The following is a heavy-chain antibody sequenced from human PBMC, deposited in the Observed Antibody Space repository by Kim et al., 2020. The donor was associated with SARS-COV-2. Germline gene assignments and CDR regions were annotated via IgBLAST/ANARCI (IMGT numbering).Heavy chain of an antibody. D-gene: IGHD6-6*01. V-gene: IGHV3-9*01. Sequence: ADVVKGRLTISRDNAKNSLYLQMNSLGAEDTALYYCAKGSSPYYYYYMDVWGKGTPVTVSS. J-gene: IGHJ6*03. CDR3: AKGSSPYYYYYMDV.